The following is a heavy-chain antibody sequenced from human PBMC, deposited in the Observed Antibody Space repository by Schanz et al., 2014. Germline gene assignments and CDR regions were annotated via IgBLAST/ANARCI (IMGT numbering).Heavy chain of an antibody. CDR3: ARANYRRKINFDY. V-gene: IGHV3-13*01. CDR1: GFTFSSYA. J-gene: IGHJ4*02. D-gene: IGHD3-10*01. Sequence: DVQLLESGGGLVQPGGSLRLSCSASGFTFSSYAMHWVRQASGKGLEWVSTIGYLGDTYYPDSVKGRFTMSRDNSKNTLYLQMNSLRAEDTAVYYCARANYRRKINFDYWGRGTLVTVSS. CDR2: IGYLGDT.